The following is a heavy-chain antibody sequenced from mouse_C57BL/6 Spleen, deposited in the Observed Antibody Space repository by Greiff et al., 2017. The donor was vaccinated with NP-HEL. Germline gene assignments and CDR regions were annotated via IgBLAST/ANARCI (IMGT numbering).Heavy chain of an antibody. D-gene: IGHD2-1*01. CDR1: GYTFTSYW. V-gene: IGHV1-64*01. CDR2: IPPTSGST. Sequence: QVQLQQPGAELVKPGASVKLSCKASGYTFTSYWMHWVKQRPGQGLEWIGMIPPTSGSTNYNEKFKSKATLTVDKSSSTAYMQLSSLTSEDSAVYYCARGDGNYYYYAMDYWGQLTSVTVSS. J-gene: IGHJ4*01. CDR3: ARGDGNYYYYAMDY.